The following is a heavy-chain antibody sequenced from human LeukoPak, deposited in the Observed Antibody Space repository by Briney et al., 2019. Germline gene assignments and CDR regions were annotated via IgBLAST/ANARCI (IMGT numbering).Heavy chain of an antibody. V-gene: IGHV3-21*04. D-gene: IGHD5-18*01. CDR3: ATYRQVLLPFES. CDR1: GFIFSNYA. J-gene: IGHJ4*02. Sequence: PGGSLRLSCATSGFIFSNYAVNWVRQAPGKGLEWVSSISSSSSYIYYADSVRGRFTISRDNSKSILSLQMNSLRAEDTAIYYCATYRQVLLPFESWGQGTLVTVSS. CDR2: ISSSSSYI.